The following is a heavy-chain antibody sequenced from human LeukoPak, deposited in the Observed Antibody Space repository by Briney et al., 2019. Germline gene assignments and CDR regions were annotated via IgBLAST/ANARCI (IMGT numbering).Heavy chain of an antibody. CDR3: ARAYEDGWFDP. CDR1: GYTFTDSF. J-gene: IGHJ5*02. Sequence: ASVQVSCKTSGYTFTDSFLHWIRQAPGQGLDWMGWINPKTGGTTHEQKFHARVTMTRDTSITTGTMELTRLTSDDTAVYYCARAYEDGWFDPWGQGTLVTVSS. V-gene: IGHV1-2*02. CDR2: INPKTGGT. D-gene: IGHD3-22*01.